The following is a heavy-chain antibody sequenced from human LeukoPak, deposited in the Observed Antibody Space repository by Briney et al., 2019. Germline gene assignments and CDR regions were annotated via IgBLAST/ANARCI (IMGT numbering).Heavy chain of an antibody. J-gene: IGHJ4*02. V-gene: IGHV1-69*06. CDR1: GGTFSSYA. D-gene: IGHD3-22*01. CDR2: IIPIFGTA. Sequence: SVKVSCKASGGTFSSYAISWVRQAPGQGLEWMGGIIPIFGTANYAQKFQGRVTITADKSTSTAYMELSSLRSEDTAVYYCARGPYYYDSSGYYRPQRFDYWGQGTLVTVSS. CDR3: ARGPYYYDSSGYYRPQRFDY.